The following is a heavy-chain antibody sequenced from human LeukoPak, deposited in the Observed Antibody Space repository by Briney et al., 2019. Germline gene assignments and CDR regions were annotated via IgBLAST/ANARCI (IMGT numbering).Heavy chain of an antibody. CDR3: ARLVRYYDSNVYMDYYYYYYMDV. V-gene: IGHV4-34*01. D-gene: IGHD3-22*01. CDR1: GGSFSGYY. CDR2: INHSGST. J-gene: IGHJ6*03. Sequence: SETLSLTCAVYGGSFSGYYWSWIRQPPGKGLEWIGEINHSGSTNYNPSLKSRVTISVDTSKKQFSLKLSSVTAADTAVYYCARLVRYYDSNVYMDYYYYYYMDVWGKGTTVTISS.